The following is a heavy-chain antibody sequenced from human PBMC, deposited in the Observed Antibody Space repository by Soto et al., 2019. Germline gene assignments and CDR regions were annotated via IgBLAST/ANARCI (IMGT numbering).Heavy chain of an antibody. CDR2: INACNADT. V-gene: IGHV1-3*01. D-gene: IGHD1-26*01. CDR3: ARASPYSVSSHRSYYYGMDV. J-gene: IGHJ6*02. Sequence: XSVKVSCNASGYPFINYAMHWVRQAPGQGLEWMGWINACNADTKYSQKFQGRVTLSRDTSASAAYMELSSLRSEDTAVYYCARASPYSVSSHRSYYYGMDVWGQGTTVTVSS. CDR1: GYPFINYA.